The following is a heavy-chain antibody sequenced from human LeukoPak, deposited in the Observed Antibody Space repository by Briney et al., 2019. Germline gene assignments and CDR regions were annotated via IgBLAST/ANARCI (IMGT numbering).Heavy chain of an antibody. CDR1: GFRFSSYA. CDR2: ISYDGNTI. D-gene: IGHD3-16*01. CDR3: AKRGTTWDFDY. V-gene: IGHV3-33*06. J-gene: IGHJ4*02. Sequence: GGSLRLSCGASGFRFSSYAMHWVRQAPGKGLEWVAVISYDGNTIYYADSVKGRFTISRDYSKNTLHLQMNSLRAEDTAVYYCAKRGTTWDFDYWGQGTLVTVSS.